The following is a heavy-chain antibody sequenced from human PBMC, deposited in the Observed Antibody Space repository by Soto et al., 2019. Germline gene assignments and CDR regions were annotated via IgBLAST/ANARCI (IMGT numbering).Heavy chain of an antibody. D-gene: IGHD3-16*01. J-gene: IGHJ3*02. CDR1: GGPFGSSA. CDR3: ARLRRDWGDAFDI. V-gene: IGHV1-69*01. CDR2: IIPVFDKA. Sequence: QVQLVQSGADVKKPGSSVKVSCKTSGGPFGSSAISWVRQAPAQGLEWMGEIIPVFDKANYAQNFQGRLTITADEPTGTVFMQLSSLRSEDPAVYFCARLRRDWGDAFDIWGLGTFVTVSS.